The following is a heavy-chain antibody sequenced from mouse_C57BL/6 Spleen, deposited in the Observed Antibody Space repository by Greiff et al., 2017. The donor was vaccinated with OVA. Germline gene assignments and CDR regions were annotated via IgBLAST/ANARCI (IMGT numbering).Heavy chain of an antibody. V-gene: IGHV5-17*01. CDR1: GFTFSDYG. CDR3: ARQCDYDWYFDV. J-gene: IGHJ1*03. CDR2: ISSGSSTI. D-gene: IGHD2-4*01. Sequence: EVQGVESGGGLVKPGGSLKLSCAASGFTFSDYGMHWVRQAPEKGLEWVGYISSGSSTIYYADTVKGRFTITRDNSKKTLFLQMTSLRSEDTAMYYCARQCDYDWYFDVWGTGTTVTVSS.